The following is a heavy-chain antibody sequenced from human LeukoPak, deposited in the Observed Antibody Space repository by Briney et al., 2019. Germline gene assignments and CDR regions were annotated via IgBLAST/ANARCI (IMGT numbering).Heavy chain of an antibody. V-gene: IGHV3-23*01. CDR3: TTVYRYYYDSSGYYSAFDI. J-gene: IGHJ3*02. D-gene: IGHD3-22*01. Sequence: SVGSLRLSCAASGFTFSNDAMSWVRQAPGKGLGWVSAISGSGGSTYYAESVKGGVTISRDNSKNTLYLQMNSLQTEHTAVYYCTTVYRYYYDSSGYYSAFDIWGQGTMVTVS. CDR1: GFTFSNDA. CDR2: ISGSGGST.